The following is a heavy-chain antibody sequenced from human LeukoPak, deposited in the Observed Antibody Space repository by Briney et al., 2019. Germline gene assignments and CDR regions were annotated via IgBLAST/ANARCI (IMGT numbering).Heavy chain of an antibody. Sequence: PGGSLRLSCAASGFTFSSYSMNWVRQAPGKGLEWVSSITTSSSYIYYADSVKGRFTIARDDAKNSLYLQMNSLRAEDTAVYYCARDQTSNSWGQGTLVTVSS. V-gene: IGHV3-21*01. CDR2: ITTSSSYI. CDR3: ARDQTSNS. CDR1: GFTFSSYS. J-gene: IGHJ4*02.